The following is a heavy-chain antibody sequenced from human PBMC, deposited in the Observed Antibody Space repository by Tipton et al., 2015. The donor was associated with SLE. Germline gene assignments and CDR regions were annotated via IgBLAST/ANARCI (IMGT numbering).Heavy chain of an antibody. V-gene: IGHV4-39*07. CDR2: INHSGST. J-gene: IGHJ4*02. CDR1: GGSISSSSYY. D-gene: IGHD3-3*01. Sequence: LRLSCTVSGGSISSSSYYWSWIRQPPGKGLEWIGEINHSGSTNYNPSLKSRVTISVDTSKNQFSLKLSSVTAADTAVYYCARITIFGVVLFDYWGQGTLVTVSS. CDR3: ARITIFGVVLFDY.